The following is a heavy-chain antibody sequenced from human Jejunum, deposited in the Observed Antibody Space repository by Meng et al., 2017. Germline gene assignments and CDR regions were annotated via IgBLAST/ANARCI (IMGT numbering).Heavy chain of an antibody. Sequence: GESLKISCAASGFTFSSSPMTWVRQAPGKGLEWVATISSGAVSTYYADSVKGRFTISRDNSRDTLFLQMNTLRVEDTALYYCAKDFQPYGDYYPGGVDYWGQGTLVTVSS. CDR2: ISSGAVST. CDR1: GFTFSSSP. CDR3: AKDFQPYGDYYPGGVDY. J-gene: IGHJ4*02. V-gene: IGHV3-23*01. D-gene: IGHD4-17*01.